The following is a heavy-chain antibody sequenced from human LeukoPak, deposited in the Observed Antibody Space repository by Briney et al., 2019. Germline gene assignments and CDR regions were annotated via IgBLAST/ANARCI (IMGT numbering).Heavy chain of an antibody. CDR1: GFTFSSYW. J-gene: IGHJ3*02. V-gene: IGHV3-74*01. Sequence: RGSLRLSCAASGFTFSSYWMEGVRPGPGKRPVWVSRICTDGSGTTYADYVRGRFTISRDNAKNTLYLQMNSVRAEDTAVYYCARDKYGGNSNAIDIWGQGTLVAVSS. CDR3: ARDKYGGNSNAIDI. CDR2: ICTDGSGT. D-gene: IGHD4-23*01.